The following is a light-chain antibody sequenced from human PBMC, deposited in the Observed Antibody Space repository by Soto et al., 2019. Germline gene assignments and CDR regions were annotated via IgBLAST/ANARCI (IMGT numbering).Light chain of an antibody. Sequence: QSALTQPASVSGSPGQSITISCTGTSSDVGDYPYVSWYQQRPGKVPKLIIYEVTNRPSGVTSRFSGSKSENTASLTISGLQAEDEGDYYCSSYSATNTLVFGSGTKLTVL. V-gene: IGLV2-14*01. J-gene: IGLJ1*01. CDR3: SSYSATNTLV. CDR2: EVT. CDR1: SSDVGDYPY.